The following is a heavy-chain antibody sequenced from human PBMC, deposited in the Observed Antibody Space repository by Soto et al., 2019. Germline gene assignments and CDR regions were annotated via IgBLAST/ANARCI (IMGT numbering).Heavy chain of an antibody. J-gene: IGHJ4*02. Sequence: SETLSLTCPVSAGSISSSSYYSGWIRQPPGKRLEWIGSIYYSGSTYYNPSLKSRVTISVDTSKNQFSLKLSSVTAADTAVYYCARQSGYTGYCSSTSCYDFDYWGQGTLVTVSS. D-gene: IGHD2-2*01. CDR1: AGSISSSSYY. CDR2: IYYSGST. CDR3: ARQSGYTGYCSSTSCYDFDY. V-gene: IGHV4-39*01.